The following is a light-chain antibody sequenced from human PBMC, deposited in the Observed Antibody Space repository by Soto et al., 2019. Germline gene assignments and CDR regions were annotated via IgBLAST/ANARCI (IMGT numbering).Light chain of an antibody. CDR2: DVS. J-gene: IGLJ1*01. Sequence: HSALPQPASASGSPGQSITISCTGTSSDVGGYNYVSWYQQHPGKAPKLMIYDVSNRPSGVSNRFSGSKSGNTASLTTSGLQAEDEADYYCSSYTSSSTPIFGTGTKVTVL. CDR3: SSYTSSSTPI. V-gene: IGLV2-14*01. CDR1: SSDVGGYNY.